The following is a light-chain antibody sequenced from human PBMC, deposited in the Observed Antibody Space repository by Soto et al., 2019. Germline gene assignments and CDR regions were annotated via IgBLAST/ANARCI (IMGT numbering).Light chain of an antibody. J-gene: IGLJ2*01. CDR2: EAT. CDR3: CSYAGPGTI. Sequence: QSALTQPASVSGSPGQSITISCTGTSSDVGSYNFVSWFQQHPGKVPKLIIYEATERPSGVSNRFSASKSGNTASLTSSGRQPEDEADYYCCSYAGPGTIFGGGTKVTVL. CDR1: SSDVGSYNF. V-gene: IGLV2-23*01.